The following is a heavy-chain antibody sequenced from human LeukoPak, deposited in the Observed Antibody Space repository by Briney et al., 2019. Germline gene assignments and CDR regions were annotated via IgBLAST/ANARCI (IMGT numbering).Heavy chain of an antibody. Sequence: SETLSLTCTVSGVSISNYYWSWIRQPPGKGLEWIGYIYYSSSTNYNPSLKSRVTISVDTSKKQSSLKLSSVTAAETPVYYFSRDGRSTVRHDAFDIWGKGTMVTVS. CDR3: SRDGRSTVRHDAFDI. J-gene: IGHJ3*02. CDR2: IYYSSST. V-gene: IGHV4-59*12. D-gene: IGHD4-11*01. CDR1: GVSISNYY.